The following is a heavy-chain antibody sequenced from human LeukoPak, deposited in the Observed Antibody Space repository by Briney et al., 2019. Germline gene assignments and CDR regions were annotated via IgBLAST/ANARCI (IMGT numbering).Heavy chain of an antibody. CDR1: GFTFSAYS. D-gene: IGHD6-19*01. V-gene: IGHV3-21*01. CDR3: VRVGSGATRADTLDL. CDR2: IGAAGSHI. Sequence: GGSLRLSCAASGFTFSAYSMNWVRQAPGEGLEWVSSIGAAGSHIYYADPMRGRFTISRDNAKSSLFLQMNSLRAEDTGIYYCVRVGSGATRADTLDLWGQGTMVTVPS. J-gene: IGHJ3*01.